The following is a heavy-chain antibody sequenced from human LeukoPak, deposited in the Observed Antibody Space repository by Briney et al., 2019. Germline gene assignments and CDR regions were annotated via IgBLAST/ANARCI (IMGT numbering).Heavy chain of an antibody. CDR2: INHSGST. D-gene: IGHD4-17*01. V-gene: IGHV4-34*01. J-gene: IGHJ4*02. CDR3: ARADYGDYDTYYFDY. CDR1: GGSFSGYY. Sequence: SETLSLTCAVYGGSFSGYYGSWIRHPPGKGLEWVGEINHSGSTNYNPSLKSRVTISVDTSKNQFSLKLSSVTAADTAVYYCARADYGDYDTYYFDYWGQGTLVTVAS.